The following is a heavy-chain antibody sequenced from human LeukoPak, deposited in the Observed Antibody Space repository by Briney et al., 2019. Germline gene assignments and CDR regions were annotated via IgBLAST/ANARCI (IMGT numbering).Heavy chain of an antibody. D-gene: IGHD6-19*01. Sequence: ASVKVSCKASGYTFTGYYLHWVRQAPGQGLVWMGWISAYNGNTNYAQKLQGRVTMTTDTSTSTAYMELRSLRSDDTAVYYCARDARSGWFDYWGQGTLVTVSS. V-gene: IGHV1-18*04. J-gene: IGHJ4*02. CDR1: GYTFTGYY. CDR2: ISAYNGNT. CDR3: ARDARSGWFDY.